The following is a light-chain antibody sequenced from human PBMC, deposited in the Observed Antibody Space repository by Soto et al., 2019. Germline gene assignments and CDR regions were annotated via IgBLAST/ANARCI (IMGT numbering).Light chain of an antibody. V-gene: IGKV3-20*01. CDR3: QQYRDLPQT. J-gene: IGKJ1*01. CDR2: NSS. Sequence: ETVLTQSPGTLSLSPGERSTVSCRASQSVRSNYLAWYQQKPGQAPRLLIYNSSTRATVIPDRFSGSGSGTDFTLTISRLVPEDFALYYCQQYRDLPQTFGQGTKV. CDR1: QSVRSNY.